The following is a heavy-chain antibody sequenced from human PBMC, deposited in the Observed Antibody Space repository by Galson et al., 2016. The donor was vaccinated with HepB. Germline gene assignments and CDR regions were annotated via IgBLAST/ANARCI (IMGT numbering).Heavy chain of an antibody. D-gene: IGHD6-19*01. V-gene: IGHV4-39*01. CDR3: ARHMFRSGPPSPFHYFGMDV. CDR1: GGSISNNYYY. J-gene: IGHJ6*02. Sequence: ETLSLTCTVSGGSISNNYYYWAWVRQPPGKGLEWIGSIYYSGNTYYNPSLKSRVTIFLDTSKNHFSLRLSAVTAAETGVYYCARHMFRSGPPSPFHYFGMDVWGPGTTVTVSS. CDR2: IYYSGNT.